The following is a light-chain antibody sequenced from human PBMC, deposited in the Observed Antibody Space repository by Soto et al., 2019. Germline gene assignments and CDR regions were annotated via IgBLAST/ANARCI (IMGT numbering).Light chain of an antibody. CDR3: QSYDSSLSGSV. J-gene: IGLJ3*02. Sequence: QSVLTQPPSVYGAPGQRVTISCTGTSSYIGAGYDVHWYQQLPGTAPKLLIHGNSNRPSGVPHRFSGSKSGTSVSLAITGLEAEDEADYYCQSYDSSLSGSVFGGGTQLTVL. V-gene: IGLV1-40*01. CDR1: SSYIGAGYD. CDR2: GNS.